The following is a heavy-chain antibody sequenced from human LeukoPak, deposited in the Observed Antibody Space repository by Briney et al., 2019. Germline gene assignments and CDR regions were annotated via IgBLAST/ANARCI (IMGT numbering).Heavy chain of an antibody. Sequence: SVKVSCKASGGTFSSYAIRWVRQAPGQGLEWMGGIIPIFGTANYAQKFQGRVTITTDESTSTAYMELSSLRSEDTAVYYCAREVAAGMGYYYYYMDVWGKGTTVTVSS. CDR1: GGTFSSYA. J-gene: IGHJ6*03. CDR3: AREVAAGMGYYYYYMDV. CDR2: IIPIFGTA. D-gene: IGHD6-13*01. V-gene: IGHV1-69*05.